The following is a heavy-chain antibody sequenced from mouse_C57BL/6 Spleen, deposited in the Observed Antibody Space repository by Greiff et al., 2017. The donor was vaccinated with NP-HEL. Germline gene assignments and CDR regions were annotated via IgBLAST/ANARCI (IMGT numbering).Heavy chain of an antibody. V-gene: IGHV3-6*01. J-gene: IGHJ2*01. CDR1: GYSITSGYY. Sequence: EVKLMESGPGLVKPSQSLSLTCSVTGYSITSGYYWNWIRQFPGNKLEWMGYISYDGSNNYNPSLKNRISITRDTSKNQFFLKLNSVTTEDTATYYCARDPYYYGSSHFDYWGQGTTLTVSS. CDR3: ARDPYYYGSSHFDY. D-gene: IGHD1-1*01. CDR2: ISYDGSN.